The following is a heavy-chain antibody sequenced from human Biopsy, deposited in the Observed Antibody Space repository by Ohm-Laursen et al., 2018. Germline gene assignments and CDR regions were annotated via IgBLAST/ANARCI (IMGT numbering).Heavy chain of an antibody. CDR2: IYHTGRT. J-gene: IGHJ4*02. CDR3: ATTTMDTSGWYGNYFDS. Sequence: GTLSLTCSVSGDSLRLPCYWGWIRQPPGKGLEYIGSIYHTGRTYYNPSLKSRVTMSVDTSKNQFSLKVYSVTAADTAIYYCATTTMDTSGWYGNYFDSWGQGALVTVSS. CDR1: GDSLRLPCY. D-gene: IGHD6-19*01. V-gene: IGHV4-38-2*01.